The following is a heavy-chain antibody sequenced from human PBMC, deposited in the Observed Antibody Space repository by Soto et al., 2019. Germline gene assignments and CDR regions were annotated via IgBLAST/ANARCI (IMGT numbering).Heavy chain of an antibody. Sequence: QMQLVESGGGVVQPGRSLRLSCAASGFTFTNYGMHWVRQAPGKGLEWVAIIWYDGSDKYYADSVKGRFTISRDNSQNTVYLHMNSLRAEDTAMYYCAAGEPLNYRGQGTLVTVSS. V-gene: IGHV3-33*01. CDR1: GFTFTNYG. J-gene: IGHJ4*02. CDR2: IWYDGSDK. D-gene: IGHD3-10*01. CDR3: AAGEPLNY.